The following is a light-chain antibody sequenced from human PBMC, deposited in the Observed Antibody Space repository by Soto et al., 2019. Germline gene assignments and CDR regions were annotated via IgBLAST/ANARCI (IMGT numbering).Light chain of an antibody. CDR2: EVS. V-gene: IGLV2-14*01. Sequence: QSALTPPASVSGSPGQTITISCTGTSSDVGGYNYLSWYQQHPGKAPKVMIYEVSNRPSGVSNRFSGSKSGNTASLTISGLQAEDEADYFCSSYTTSGTPGFGGGTKVTVL. J-gene: IGLJ3*02. CDR1: SSDVGGYNY. CDR3: SSYTTSGTPG.